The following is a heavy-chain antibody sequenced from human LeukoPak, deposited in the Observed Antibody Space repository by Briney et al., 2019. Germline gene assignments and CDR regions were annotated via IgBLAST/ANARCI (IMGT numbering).Heavy chain of an antibody. J-gene: IGHJ4*02. CDR1: GGTFSSYA. V-gene: IGHV3-23*01. CDR3: AKGHYDSSGHNYFDY. D-gene: IGHD3-22*01. Sequence: SCKASGGTFSSYAMSWVRQAPGKGLEWVSAISGSGGSTYYADSVKGRFTISRDNSKNTLYLQMNSLRAEDTAVYYCAKGHYDSSGHNYFDYWGQGTLVTVSS. CDR2: ISGSGGST.